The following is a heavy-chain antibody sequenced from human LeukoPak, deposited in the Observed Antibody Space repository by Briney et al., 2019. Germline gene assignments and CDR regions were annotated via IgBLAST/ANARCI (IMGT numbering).Heavy chain of an antibody. J-gene: IGHJ4*02. Sequence: ASVKVSCKASGYTFTGYYMHWVRQAPGQGLEWMGWINPNSGGTNYAQKFQGRVTMTRDTSISTAYMELSRLRSDDTAVYYCARDVRVAVAGTWSLDYWGQGTLVTVSS. CDR3: ARDVRVAVAGTWSLDY. CDR2: INPNSGGT. D-gene: IGHD6-19*01. CDR1: GYTFTGYY. V-gene: IGHV1-2*02.